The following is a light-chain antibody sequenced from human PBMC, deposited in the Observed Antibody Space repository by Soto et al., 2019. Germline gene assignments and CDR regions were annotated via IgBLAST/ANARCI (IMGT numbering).Light chain of an antibody. J-gene: IGLJ1*01. CDR2: RDN. Sequence: QSVLTQPPSVSGTPGQRVTVSCSGGRSNIGSNSVHWYQQLPGAAPKLLIYRDNQRPSGVPDRFAASKSGTSASLAISGPQSEDGGDYYCAAWDDTHNALYVSGTGTKAPAL. CDR3: AAWDDTHNALYV. V-gene: IGLV1-44*01. CDR1: RSNIGSNS.